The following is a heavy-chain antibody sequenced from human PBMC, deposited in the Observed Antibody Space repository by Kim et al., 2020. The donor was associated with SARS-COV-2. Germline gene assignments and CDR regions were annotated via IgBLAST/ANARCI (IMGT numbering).Heavy chain of an antibody. CDR1: GFTVSTND. D-gene: IGHD3-16*01. CDR2: IFSGGST. J-gene: IGHJ3*01. Sequence: GGSLRLSCAASGFTVSTNDMTWVRLAPGKGLEWVSVIFSGGSTYYADSVKGRFSISRDKSKNTLNLLMNVLGAEDSAVYYCAKLGGYGFALWGQGARVTVSS. V-gene: IGHV3-66*01. CDR3: AKLGGYGFAL.